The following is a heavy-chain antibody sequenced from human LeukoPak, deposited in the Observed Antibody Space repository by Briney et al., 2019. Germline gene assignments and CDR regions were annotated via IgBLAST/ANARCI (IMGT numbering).Heavy chain of an antibody. J-gene: IGHJ6*02. CDR3: ARVRAATPYYYYGMDV. Sequence: SGTLSLTCAVYGGSFSGYYWGWIRQPPGKGLEWIGEINHSGSTNYNPSLKSRVTISVDTSKNQFSLKLSSVTAADTAVYYCARVRAATPYYYYGMDVWGQGTTVTVSS. CDR1: GGSFSGYY. V-gene: IGHV4-34*01. CDR2: INHSGST. D-gene: IGHD2-15*01.